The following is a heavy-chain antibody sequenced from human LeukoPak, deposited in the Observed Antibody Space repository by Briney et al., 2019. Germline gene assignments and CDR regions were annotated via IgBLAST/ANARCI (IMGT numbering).Heavy chain of an antibody. Sequence: PSETLSLTCTVSGGSISSSSYYWGWIRQPPGKGLEWIGSIYYSGSTYYNPSLKSRVTISVDTSKNQFSLKLSSVTAADTAVYYCARGTDYDFWSGYGKYYFDYWGQGTLVTVSS. J-gene: IGHJ4*02. V-gene: IGHV4-39*07. D-gene: IGHD3-3*01. CDR1: GGSISSSSYY. CDR2: IYYSGST. CDR3: ARGTDYDFWSGYGKYYFDY.